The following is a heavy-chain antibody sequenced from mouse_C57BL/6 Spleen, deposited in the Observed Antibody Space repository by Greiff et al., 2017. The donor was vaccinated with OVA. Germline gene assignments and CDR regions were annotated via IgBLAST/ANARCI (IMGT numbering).Heavy chain of an antibody. J-gene: IGHJ3*01. CDR1: GFSLTSYG. V-gene: IGHV2-3*01. CDR2: IWGDGST. D-gene: IGHD2-5*01. CDR3: AKPHSNYEGFAY. Sequence: QVQLQQSGPGLVTPSQCLSITCTVSGFSLTSYGVSWVRQPPGTGLEWLGVIWGDGSTNYHSALISRLSISKDNSKSQVFLNLNSLQTDDTATYYCAKPHSNYEGFAYWGQGTLVTVSA.